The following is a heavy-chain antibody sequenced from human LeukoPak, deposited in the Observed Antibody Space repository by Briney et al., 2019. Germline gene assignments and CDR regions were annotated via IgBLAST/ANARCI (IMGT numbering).Heavy chain of an antibody. CDR1: GFTFSSYA. D-gene: IGHD1-26*01. CDR2: ISYDGSNK. V-gene: IGHV3-30*01. Sequence: PGRSLRLSCAASGFTFSSYAMHWVRQAPGKGLEWVAVISYDGSNKYYADSVKGRFTISRDNSKNTLYLQMNSLRAEDTAVYYCARSRVGATGLTTVDFDYWGQGTLVTVSS. J-gene: IGHJ4*02. CDR3: ARSRVGATGLTTVDFDY.